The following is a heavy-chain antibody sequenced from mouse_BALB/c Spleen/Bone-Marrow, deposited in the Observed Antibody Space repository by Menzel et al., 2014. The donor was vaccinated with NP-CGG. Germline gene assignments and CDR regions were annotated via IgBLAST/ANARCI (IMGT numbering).Heavy chain of an antibody. D-gene: IGHD2-4*01. CDR3: AREGGLRRGDYYAMDY. CDR1: GYTFTAYV. J-gene: IGHJ4*01. Sequence: EVKLVESGPELVKPGASVRMSCKASGYTFTAYVMHWVKQKPGQGLEWIGYINPYNDGTKYNEMFKGKATLTSDKSSSTAYTELSSLTSEDSAVYYCAREGGLRRGDYYAMDYWGQGTSVTVSS. CDR2: INPYNDGT. V-gene: IGHV1-14*01.